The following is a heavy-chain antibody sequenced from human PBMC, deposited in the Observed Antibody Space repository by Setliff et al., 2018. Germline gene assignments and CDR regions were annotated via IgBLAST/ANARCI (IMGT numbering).Heavy chain of an antibody. V-gene: IGHV4-61*02. CDR3: ARYIPSAGCYDP. D-gene: IGHD2-15*01. CDR2: IFPTGTT. CDR1: GDSITSGSVY. J-gene: IGHJ5*02. Sequence: SETLSLTCTVSGDSITSGSVYWSWIRQPAGKGLEWIGRIFPTGTTNYNPDLKSRVTMSVDTAKKRFSLMLRSVTAADTAVYYCARYIPSAGCYDPWGQGALVTVSS.